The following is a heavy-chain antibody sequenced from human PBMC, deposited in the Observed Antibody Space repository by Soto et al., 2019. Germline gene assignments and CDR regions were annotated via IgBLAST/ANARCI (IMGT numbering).Heavy chain of an antibody. CDR3: ARDYYYGMDV. Sequence: SQTLSLTCVISGDSVSSDSAAWNWIRQSPSRGLEWLGRTYYRSEWCNDYAVSMKSRIVITPDTSKNQFSPQLNSVTPEDTAVYFCARDYYYGMDVWGQGTTVTVSS. CDR2: TYYRSEWCN. CDR1: GDSVSSDSAA. J-gene: IGHJ6*02. V-gene: IGHV6-1*01.